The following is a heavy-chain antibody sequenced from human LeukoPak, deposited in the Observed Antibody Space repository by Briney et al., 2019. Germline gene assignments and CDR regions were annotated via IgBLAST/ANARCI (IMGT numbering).Heavy chain of an antibody. CDR1: RGSFSGYN. CDR2: INHSGST. CDR3: ARSPGRFDLLVGAFDI. D-gene: IGHD3-9*01. Sequence: PSETLSLTCPVYRGSFSGYNWTWIRQSPGKGLEWIGEINHSGSTNDNPSLKSRVTISVDTSKNQFSLKLNSVSAADTAVYFCARSPGRFDLLVGAFDIWGQGTMVTVSS. J-gene: IGHJ3*02. V-gene: IGHV4-34*01.